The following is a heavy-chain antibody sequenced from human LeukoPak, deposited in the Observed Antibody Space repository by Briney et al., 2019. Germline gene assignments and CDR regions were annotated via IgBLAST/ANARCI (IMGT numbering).Heavy chain of an antibody. D-gene: IGHD3-22*01. Sequence: PGGSLTLSCAASGFTFSNYAMSWVRQPPGKGLEWVSSVGGSGVITYYAGSVKGRFAISRGNSKNTLYLPMNSLRAEDTAVFYCAKVSTYYFDSSGSNFFDSGGQGTLVTVYS. CDR1: GFTFSNYA. J-gene: IGHJ4*02. CDR2: VGGSGVIT. V-gene: IGHV3-23*01. CDR3: AKVSTYYFDSSGSNFFDS.